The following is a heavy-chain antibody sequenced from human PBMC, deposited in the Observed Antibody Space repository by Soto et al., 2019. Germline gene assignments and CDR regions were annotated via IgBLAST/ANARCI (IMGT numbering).Heavy chain of an antibody. Sequence: GWSLRLSCAASGFTFSSYGMHWVRQAPGKGLEWVAVIWYDGSNKYYADSVKGRFTISRDNSKNTLYLQMNSLRAEDTAVYYCARDLSYSSSWSETIDYWGQGILVTFPA. CDR1: GFTFSSYG. J-gene: IGHJ4*02. D-gene: IGHD6-13*01. V-gene: IGHV3-33*01. CDR3: ARDLSYSSSWSETIDY. CDR2: IWYDGSNK.